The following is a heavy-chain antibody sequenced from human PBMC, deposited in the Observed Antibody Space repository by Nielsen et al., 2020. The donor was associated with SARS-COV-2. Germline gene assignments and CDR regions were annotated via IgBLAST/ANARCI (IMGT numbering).Heavy chain of an antibody. J-gene: IGHJ6*03. CDR2: ISGSGGST. V-gene: IGHV3-23*01. Sequence: GESLKISCAASGFTFSSYAMSWVRQAPGKGLEWVSAISGSGGSTYYADSVKGRFTISRDNSKNTLYLQMNSLRAEDTAVYYCAKASALRGLHMDVWGKGTTVTVSS. CDR1: GFTFSSYA. D-gene: IGHD3-9*01. CDR3: AKASALRGLHMDV.